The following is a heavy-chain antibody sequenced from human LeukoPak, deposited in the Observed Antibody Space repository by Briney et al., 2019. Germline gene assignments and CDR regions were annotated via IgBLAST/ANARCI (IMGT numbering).Heavy chain of an antibody. V-gene: IGHV3-30*02. J-gene: IGHJ4*02. CDR1: GFAFNSYG. Sequence: GGSLRLSCAASGFAFNSYGMHWVRQAPGKGLDWVAFIWYDGSNKYYADSVKGRFTISRDNSKNTLFLQMNSLRAEDTALYYCAKIGIAWAYWGQGALVTVSS. D-gene: IGHD6-13*01. CDR3: AKIGIAWAY. CDR2: IWYDGSNK.